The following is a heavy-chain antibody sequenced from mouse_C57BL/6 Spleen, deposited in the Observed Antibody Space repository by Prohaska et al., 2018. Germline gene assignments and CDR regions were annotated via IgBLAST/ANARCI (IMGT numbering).Heavy chain of an antibody. CDR3: ARDDYYGSSIAWFAY. J-gene: IGHJ3*01. CDR2: ISYDGSN. D-gene: IGHD1-1*01. CDR1: AYSITSCYY. V-gene: IGHV3-6*01. Sequence: DVQLQESGPGLVKPSQSLSLTCSVTAYSITSCYYWNWIRQFPGTKLQWIGYISYDGSNNYNPSLKNRISITRDTSKNQFFLKLNSVTTEDTATYYCARDDYYGSSIAWFAYWGQGNLVTVSA.